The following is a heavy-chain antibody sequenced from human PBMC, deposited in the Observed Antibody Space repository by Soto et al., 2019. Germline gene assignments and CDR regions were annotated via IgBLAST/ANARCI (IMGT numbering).Heavy chain of an antibody. V-gene: IGHV4-30-2*01. D-gene: IGHD3-10*01. CDR2: IYHSGST. J-gene: IGHJ5*02. CDR3: ARGAGKGWFDP. Sequence: PSETLSLTCAVSGGSISSGGYSWSWIRQPPGKGLEWIGYIYHSGSTYYNPSLKSRVTISVDRSKNQFSLKLSSVTAADTAVYYCARGAGKGWFDPWGQGTLVTVSS. CDR1: GGSISSGGYS.